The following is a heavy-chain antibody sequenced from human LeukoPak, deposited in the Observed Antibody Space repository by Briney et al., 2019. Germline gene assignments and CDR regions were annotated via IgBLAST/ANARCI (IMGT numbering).Heavy chain of an antibody. D-gene: IGHD3-22*01. Sequence: TPSETLSLTCTVSGDSISSGDYYWSWIRQPAGKGLEWIGRISSSGGTNYNPSLKGRVTISVDTSKNQFSLKLSSVTAADTAVYFCARGPYSYDSSGAFDIWGQGTMVTVSS. CDR1: GDSISSGDYY. V-gene: IGHV4-61*02. CDR2: ISSSGGT. J-gene: IGHJ3*02. CDR3: ARGPYSYDSSGAFDI.